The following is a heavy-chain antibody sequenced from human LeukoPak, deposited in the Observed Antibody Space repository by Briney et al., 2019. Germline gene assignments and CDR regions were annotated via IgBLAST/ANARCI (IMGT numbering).Heavy chain of an antibody. V-gene: IGHV3-7*01. D-gene: IGHD5-18*01. CDR3: AREGGYTSGYFGGY. CDR1: GFTFYNTW. J-gene: IGHJ4*02. CDR2: IKEDGSEK. Sequence: GGSLRLSCTVSGFTFYNTWMNWARQAPGKGLEWVASIKEDGSEKYYVDSVKGRFTISRDNAKNSLYLQMNSLRAEDTAVYYCAREGGYTSGYFGGYWGQGTLVTVSS.